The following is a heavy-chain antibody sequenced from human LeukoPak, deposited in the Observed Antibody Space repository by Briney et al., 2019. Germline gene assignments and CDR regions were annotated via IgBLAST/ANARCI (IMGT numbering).Heavy chain of an antibody. D-gene: IGHD1-14*01. CDR1: GGSISSYY. J-gene: IGHJ4*02. CDR3: ARVRTTYYFDY. V-gene: IGHV4-59*01. Sequence: SETLSLTCTVSGGSISSYYWNWIRQPPGKGLEWIGYIYNSGSTNNNPSLKSRVTISVDTSKKQFSLKLSSVTAADTAVYYCARVRTTYYFDYWGQGTLVTVSS. CDR2: IYNSGST.